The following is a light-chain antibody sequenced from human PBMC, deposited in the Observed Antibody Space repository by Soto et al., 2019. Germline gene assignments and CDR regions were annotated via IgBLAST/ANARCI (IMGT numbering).Light chain of an antibody. J-gene: IGKJ2*01. Sequence: DIQMTQSPSSLSASGGDRITITCQASQDIATFLNWYQQKPGKAPRLLIYDASTLKPGDTSRFSGSGSGTEFTLTISSLQPEDFATYYCLQQNNYPRTFGQGTKVDIK. CDR1: QDIATF. CDR3: LQQNNYPRT. CDR2: DAS. V-gene: IGKV1-33*01.